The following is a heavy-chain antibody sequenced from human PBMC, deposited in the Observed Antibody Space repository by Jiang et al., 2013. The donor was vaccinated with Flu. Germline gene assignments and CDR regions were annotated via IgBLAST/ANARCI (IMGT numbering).Heavy chain of an antibody. CDR3: ARVGGTSGGYFDY. Sequence: PGRSLRLSCAASGFTFSSYAMHWVRQAPGKGLEWVAVISYDGSNKYYADSVKGRFTISRDNSKNTLYLQMNSLRAEDTAVYYCARVGGTSGGYFDYWGQGTLVTVSS. CDR1: GFTFSSYA. CDR2: ISYDGSNK. J-gene: IGHJ4*02. V-gene: IGHV3-30-3*01. D-gene: IGHD2-2*01.